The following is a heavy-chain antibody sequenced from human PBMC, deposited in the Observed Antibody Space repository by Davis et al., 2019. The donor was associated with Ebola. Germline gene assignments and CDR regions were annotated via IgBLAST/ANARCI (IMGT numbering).Heavy chain of an antibody. CDR1: GLTFRSYA. Sequence: GGSLRLSCAASGLTFRSYAMSWVRQAPGKGLEWVSVIYDQSTASADAVRGRFIISRDKSNNTLYLEMSSLTSEDTAVYYCAIDYSGTHLYNWFDAWGQGSLVTVSS. D-gene: IGHD6-13*01. CDR2: IYDQST. V-gene: IGHV3-23*03. CDR3: AIDYSGTHLYNWFDA. J-gene: IGHJ5*02.